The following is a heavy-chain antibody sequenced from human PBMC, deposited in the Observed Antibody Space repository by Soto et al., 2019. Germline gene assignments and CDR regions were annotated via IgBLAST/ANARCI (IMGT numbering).Heavy chain of an antibody. V-gene: IGHV3-33*06. CDR2: IWYDGSNK. J-gene: IGHJ4*02. CDR3: AKDGGSGSFDY. D-gene: IGHD6-19*01. CDR1: GFTFSSYG. Sequence: PGGSLRLSCAASGFTFSSYGMHWVRQAPGKGLEWVAVIWYDGSNKYYADSVKGRFTISRDNSKNTLYLQMNSLRAEDTAVYYCAKDGGSGSFDYWGQGTLVTVSS.